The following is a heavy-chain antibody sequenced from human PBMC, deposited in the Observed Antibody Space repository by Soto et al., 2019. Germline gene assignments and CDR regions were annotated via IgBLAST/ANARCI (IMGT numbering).Heavy chain of an antibody. Sequence: GGSLRLSCAASGFTVSSYLMHWVRQASGKGLVWVSRINSDGSSTSFADSVKGRFTISRDNAKNTLYLQMNSLRAEDTAVYYCARVNYGDYGGVYDYWGQGTLVTVPQ. V-gene: IGHV3-74*01. CDR1: GFTVSSYL. D-gene: IGHD4-17*01. CDR3: ARVNYGDYGGVYDY. CDR2: INSDGSST. J-gene: IGHJ4*02.